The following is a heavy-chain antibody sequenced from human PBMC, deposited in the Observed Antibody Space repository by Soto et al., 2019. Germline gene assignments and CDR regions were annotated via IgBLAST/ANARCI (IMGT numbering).Heavy chain of an antibody. D-gene: IGHD6-13*01. J-gene: IGHJ4*02. V-gene: IGHV4-59*12. Sequence: PSETLSLTCTVSGGSISSYFWSWIRQPPGRGLEWIGYISDSGSTNYKTSLKSRVTISVDTSKNQFSLKVTSVTAADTAVYYCARGGSSSWYGFYFFDNWGPGTLVTVS. CDR3: ARGGSSSWYGFYFFDN. CDR2: ISDSGST. CDR1: GGSISSYF.